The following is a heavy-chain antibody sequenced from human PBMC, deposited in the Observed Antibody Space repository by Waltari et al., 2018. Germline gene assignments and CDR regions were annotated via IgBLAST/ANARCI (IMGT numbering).Heavy chain of an antibody. J-gene: IGHJ6*02. CDR1: GGTFSSCA. D-gene: IGHD1-20*01. CDR2: IIPIFGTA. V-gene: IGHV1-69*13. Sequence: QVQLVQSGAEVKKPGSSVKVSCKASGGTFSSCAISWVRQAPGQGLEWMGGIIPIFGTANYAQKFQGRVTITADESTSTAYMELSSLRSEDTAVYYCASTRMVTRRINYYGMDVWGQGTTVTVSS. CDR3: ASTRMVTRRINYYGMDV.